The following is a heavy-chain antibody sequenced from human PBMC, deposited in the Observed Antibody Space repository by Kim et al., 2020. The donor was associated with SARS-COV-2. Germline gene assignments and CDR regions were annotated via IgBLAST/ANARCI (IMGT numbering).Heavy chain of an antibody. D-gene: IGHD6-25*01. Sequence: GSTYYTDSVKARFTISRDNSENTLYLQMSSLRAEDTAVYYCVIAARNFDYWGQGTLVTVSS. J-gene: IGHJ4*02. CDR2: GST. CDR3: VIAARNFDY. V-gene: IGHV3-64D*09.